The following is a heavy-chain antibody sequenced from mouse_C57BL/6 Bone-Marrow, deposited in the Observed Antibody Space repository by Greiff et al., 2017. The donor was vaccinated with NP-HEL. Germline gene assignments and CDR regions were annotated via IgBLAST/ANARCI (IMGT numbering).Heavy chain of an antibody. D-gene: IGHD1-1*01. CDR3: ARSLLRQYYCDD. CDR2: ILPGGGST. CDR1: GYTFTGYW. Sequence: QVQLQQSGAELMKPGASVKLSCKATGYTFTGYWIEWVKQRPGHGLEWIGEILPGGGSTNYNEKFKGKATFTADTSSNTAYMQLSSLKTEDSAIYYCARSLLRQYYCDDWGQGTTLTVSS. J-gene: IGHJ2*01. V-gene: IGHV1-9*01.